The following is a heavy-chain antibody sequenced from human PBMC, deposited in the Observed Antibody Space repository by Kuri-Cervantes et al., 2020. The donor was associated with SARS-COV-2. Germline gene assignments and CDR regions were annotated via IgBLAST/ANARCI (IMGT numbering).Heavy chain of an antibody. J-gene: IGHJ3*02. CDR2: IIPIFGTA. D-gene: IGHD1-14*01. CDR1: GYTFTGYY. CDR3: ASPAGTHPQYAFDI. V-gene: IGHV1-69*13. Sequence: SVKVSCKASGYTFTGYYMHWVRQAPGQGLEWMGRIIPIFGTANYAQKFQGRVTITADESTSTAYMELSSLRSEDTAVYYCASPAGTHPQYAFDIWGRGTMVTVSS.